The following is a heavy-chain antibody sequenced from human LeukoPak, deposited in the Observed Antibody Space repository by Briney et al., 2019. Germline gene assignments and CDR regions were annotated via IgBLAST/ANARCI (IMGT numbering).Heavy chain of an antibody. Sequence: GASVKLSCKASGYTFSHYTIHWVRQAPGHRLEWMGWINAGHGTTKYSQTFQDRLTITMDTSADTAYMELSSLRSEDTAVYYCARSGYSSGYVAYFDYWGQGTLVTVSS. CDR3: ARSGYSSGYVAYFDY. CDR1: GYTFSHYT. J-gene: IGHJ4*02. CDR2: INAGHGTT. D-gene: IGHD5-18*01. V-gene: IGHV1-3*01.